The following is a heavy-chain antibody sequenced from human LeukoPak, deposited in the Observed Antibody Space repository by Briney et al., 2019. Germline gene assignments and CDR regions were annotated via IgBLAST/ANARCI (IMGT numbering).Heavy chain of an antibody. CDR2: ISAMGGST. D-gene: IGHD3-16*01. CDR3: AKPSYGGVIPTAYDY. J-gene: IGHJ4*02. Sequence: GGSLRLSCAASGFTFSSYAMSWVRQAPGKGLEWVSAISAMGGSTDYAASVKGRFTISRDNSKNTLYLQMNSLRAEDTAVYYCAKPSYGGVIPTAYDYWGQGTLVTVSS. CDR1: GFTFSSYA. V-gene: IGHV3-23*01.